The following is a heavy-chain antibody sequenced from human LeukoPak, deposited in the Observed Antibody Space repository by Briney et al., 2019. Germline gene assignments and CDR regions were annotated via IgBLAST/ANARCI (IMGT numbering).Heavy chain of an antibody. CDR1: GYTLTELS. J-gene: IGHJ4*02. V-gene: IGHV1-24*01. CDR3: ATARLYHGSGSYEIDY. D-gene: IGHD3-10*01. CDR2: FDPEDGET. Sequence: ASVKVSCKVAGYTLTELSMHWVRQAPGKGLEWMGGFDPEDGETIYVQKFQGRVTMTEDTSTDTAYMELSSLRSEDTAVYYCATARLYHGSGSYEIDYWGQGTLVTVSS.